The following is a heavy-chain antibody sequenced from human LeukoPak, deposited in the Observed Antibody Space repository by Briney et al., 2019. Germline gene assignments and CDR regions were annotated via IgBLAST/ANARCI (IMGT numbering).Heavy chain of an antibody. CDR2: ISSSSSTI. D-gene: IGHD3-22*01. J-gene: IGHJ1*01. CDR1: GFTFSSYS. CDR3: ARDLLETYYYDSAAGGFQH. Sequence: GGSLRLSCAASGFTFSSYSMNWVRQAPWKGLEWVSNISSSSSTIYYADSVKGRFTISRDNAKNSLYLQMNSLRAEDTAVYYCARDLLETYYYDSAAGGFQHWGQGTLVTVSS. V-gene: IGHV3-48*01.